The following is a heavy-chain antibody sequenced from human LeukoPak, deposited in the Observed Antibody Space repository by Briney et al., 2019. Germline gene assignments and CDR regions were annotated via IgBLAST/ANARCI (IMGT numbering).Heavy chain of an antibody. CDR2: ISYDGSNK. CDR3: AKDLSEDAFDI. CDR1: GFTFSSCG. V-gene: IGHV3-30*18. J-gene: IGHJ3*02. Sequence: GGSLRLSCAASGFTFSSCGMHWVRQAPGKGLEWVAVISYDGSNKYYADSVKGRFTISRDNSKNTLYLQMNSLRAEDTAVYYCAKDLSEDAFDIWGQGTMVTVSS.